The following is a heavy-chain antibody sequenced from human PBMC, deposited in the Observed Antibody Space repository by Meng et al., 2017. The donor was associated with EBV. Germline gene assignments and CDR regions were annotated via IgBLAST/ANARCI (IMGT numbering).Heavy chain of an antibody. V-gene: IGHV1-8*01. D-gene: IGHD3-10*01. CDR1: GYTFTRYD. CDR2: MNPDSGDT. J-gene: IGHJ5*02. CDR3: ARDVYGSGTYRSDP. Sequence: QVQLVQSGAEVKKPGASVKVSCKAPGYTFTRYDINWVRQAPGQGLEWMGWMNPDSGDTGYAQKFQGRVTMTRDTSINTAYMDLSNLKSEDTALYYCARDVYGSGTYRSDPWGQGTLVTVSS.